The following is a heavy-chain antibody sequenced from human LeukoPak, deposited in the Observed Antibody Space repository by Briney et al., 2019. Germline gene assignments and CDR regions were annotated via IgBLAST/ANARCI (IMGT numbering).Heavy chain of an antibody. CDR2: ISGSGGTT. CDR3: AKGGLPHFDN. V-gene: IGHV3-23*01. D-gene: IGHD5-18*01. CDR1: GFTFTNYG. J-gene: IGHJ4*02. Sequence: GGSLRLSCAASGFTFTNYGMSWVRQAPGKGLEWVAAISGSGGTTYYADAVKGRFTISRDNSKNTMYLQMHSLRVEDTAVYYCAKGGLPHFDNWGQGTLVTVSS.